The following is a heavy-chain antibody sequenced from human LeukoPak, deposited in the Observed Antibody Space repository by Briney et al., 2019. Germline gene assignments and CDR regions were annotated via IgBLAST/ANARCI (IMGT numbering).Heavy chain of an antibody. D-gene: IGHD6-13*01. Sequence: GGSLRLSCAASGFTVSSNYMSWVRQAPGKGLEWVSVIYSGGGTYYADSVKGRFTVSRDNSKNTLYLQMNSLRAEDTAVYYCAREGSSSWYGWFDPWGQGTLVTVSS. CDR3: AREGSSSWYGWFDP. J-gene: IGHJ5*02. V-gene: IGHV3-53*01. CDR2: IYSGGGT. CDR1: GFTVSSNY.